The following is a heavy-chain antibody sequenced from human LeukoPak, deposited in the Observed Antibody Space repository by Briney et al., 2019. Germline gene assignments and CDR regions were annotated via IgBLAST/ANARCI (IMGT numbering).Heavy chain of an antibody. D-gene: IGHD7-27*01. V-gene: IGHV3-11*01. CDR3: ARDRDWGSVNNFDY. CDR2: ISSSGSTI. CDR1: GFTFSDYY. Sequence: GGSLRLSCAASGFTFSDYYMSLIRQAPGKGLEWVSYISSSGSTIYYADSVKGRFTISRDNAKNSLYLQMNSPRAEDTAVYYCARDRDWGSVNNFDYWGQGTLVTVSS. J-gene: IGHJ4*02.